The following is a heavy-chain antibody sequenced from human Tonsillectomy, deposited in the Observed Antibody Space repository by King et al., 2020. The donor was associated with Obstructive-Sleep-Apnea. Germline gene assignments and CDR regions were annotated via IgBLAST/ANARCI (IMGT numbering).Heavy chain of an antibody. Sequence: VQLQQWGAGLLKPSETLSLTCAVYGGSFSGYYWNWIRQPPGKGLEWIGEINHSGSTNYNSSLKRRVTISLDMSKNQFSLKLSSVTAADTAVYYCARVGWLHRLRYFDLWGRGTLVTVSS. V-gene: IGHV4-34*01. CDR2: INHSGST. J-gene: IGHJ2*01. CDR3: ARVGWLHRLRYFDL. CDR1: GGSFSGYY. D-gene: IGHD5-24*01.